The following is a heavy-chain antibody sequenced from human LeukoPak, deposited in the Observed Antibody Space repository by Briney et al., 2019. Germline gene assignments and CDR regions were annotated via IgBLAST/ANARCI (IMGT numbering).Heavy chain of an antibody. CDR3: ARDVSYDSSGYYMAYFDY. CDR1: GFTFSSYW. V-gene: IGHV3-7*01. CDR2: IKQDGSEK. J-gene: IGHJ4*02. D-gene: IGHD3-22*01. Sequence: GGSLRLSCAVSGFTFSSYWMSWVRQAPGKGLEWVANIKQDGSEKYYVDSVKGRFTISRDNAKNSLYLQMNSLRAEDTAVYYCARDVSYDSSGYYMAYFDYWGQGTLVTVSS.